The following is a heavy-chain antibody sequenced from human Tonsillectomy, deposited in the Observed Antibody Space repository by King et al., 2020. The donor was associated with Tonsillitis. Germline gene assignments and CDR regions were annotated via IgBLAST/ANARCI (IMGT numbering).Heavy chain of an antibody. CDR2: ISYDGSNK. CDR3: ARDSADDYVWGSYRYFDY. Sequence: VQLVESGGGVVQPGRSLRLSCAASGFTFSNYAMHWVRQAPGKGLEWVAVISYDGSNKYDADSVKGRFTISRDNSTNTLYLQMNSLRPEDTAVYYCARDSADDYVWGSYRYFDYWGQGNLVTVSS. J-gene: IGHJ4*02. V-gene: IGHV3-30*04. CDR1: GFTFSNYA. D-gene: IGHD3-16*02.